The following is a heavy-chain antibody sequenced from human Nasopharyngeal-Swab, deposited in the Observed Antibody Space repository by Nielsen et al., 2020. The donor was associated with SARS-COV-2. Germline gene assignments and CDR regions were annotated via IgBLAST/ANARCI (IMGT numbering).Heavy chain of an antibody. Sequence: SETLSLTCTVSGGSISSYYWSWIRQPPGTGLEWIGYIYYSGSTNYNPSLKSRVTISVDTSKNQFSLKLSSVTAADTAVYYCARGGYSSSWYGWYFDLWGRGTLVTVSS. CDR1: GGSISSYY. J-gene: IGHJ2*01. D-gene: IGHD6-13*01. CDR3: ARGGYSSSWYGWYFDL. CDR2: IYYSGST. V-gene: IGHV4-59*01.